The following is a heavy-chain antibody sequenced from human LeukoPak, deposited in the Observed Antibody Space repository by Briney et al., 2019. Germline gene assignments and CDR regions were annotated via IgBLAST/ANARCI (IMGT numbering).Heavy chain of an antibody. V-gene: IGHV4-39*01. CDR1: GGSISSSSYY. CDR2: IYYSGST. CDR3: ARHAHDYYDQIGFGMDV. J-gene: IGHJ6*01. Sequence: SETLSLTCTVSGGSISSSSYYWGWIRQPPGKGLEWIGSIYYSGSTYYNPSLKSRVTISVDTSKNQFSLKLSSVTAADTAVYYCARHAHDYYDQIGFGMDVWGEGTTVTASS. D-gene: IGHD3-22*01.